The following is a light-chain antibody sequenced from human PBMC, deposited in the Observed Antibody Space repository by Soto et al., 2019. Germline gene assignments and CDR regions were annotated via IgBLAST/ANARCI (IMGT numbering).Light chain of an antibody. CDR1: QSVSSSY. CDR2: GAS. Sequence: EIVLTQSPGTLSLSPGERATLSCRASQSVSSSYLAWYQQKPGQAPRLLIYGASSRATGIPDRFSGSGSGTDFTLTISRLEPEDVAVYYCQQYGSSPFGGGTKVELK. J-gene: IGKJ4*01. CDR3: QQYGSSP. V-gene: IGKV3-20*01.